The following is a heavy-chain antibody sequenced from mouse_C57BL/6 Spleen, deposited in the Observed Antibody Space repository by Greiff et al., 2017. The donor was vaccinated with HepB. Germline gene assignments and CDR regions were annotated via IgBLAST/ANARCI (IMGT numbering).Heavy chain of an antibody. D-gene: IGHD3-2*02. CDR1: GYAFSSYW. CDR3: ARSLDSSGGDFDY. V-gene: IGHV1-80*01. J-gene: IGHJ2*01. CDR2: IYPGDGDT. Sequence: VQLQESGAELVKPGASVKISCKASGYAFSSYWMNWVKQRPGKGLEWIGQIYPGDGDTNYNGKFKGKATLTADTSSSTAYMQLSSLTSEDSAVYFCARSLDSSGGDFDYWGQGTTLTVSS.